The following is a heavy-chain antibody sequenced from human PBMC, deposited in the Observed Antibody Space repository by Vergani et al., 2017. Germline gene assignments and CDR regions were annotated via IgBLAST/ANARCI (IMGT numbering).Heavy chain of an antibody. Sequence: VQLVESGGGLIQPGGSLRLSCAASGFTDSSNYMSWVRQAPGKGLEWIGYIYYSGSTYYNPSLKSGVTISVDTSKNQFSLKLSSVTAADTAVYYCARANAKNWGAYLAAFDYWGQGTLVTVSS. V-gene: IGHV4-59*02. CDR2: IYYSGST. CDR1: GFTDSSNY. J-gene: IGHJ4*02. CDR3: ARANAKNWGAYLAAFDY. D-gene: IGHD7-27*01.